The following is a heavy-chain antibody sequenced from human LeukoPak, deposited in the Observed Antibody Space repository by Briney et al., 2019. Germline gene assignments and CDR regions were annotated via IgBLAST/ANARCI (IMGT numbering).Heavy chain of an antibody. CDR1: GFTFSSYT. D-gene: IGHD3-22*01. J-gene: IGHJ4*02. Sequence: PGGSLRLSCAASGFTFSSYTMHWVRQAPRKGLEWVAVISYDGSTKYYEDSMKGRFTISRDNSKNTLYLQMNSLRAEDTAVYYCAREGYYDSSGYSDAGIDYWGQGSLVTVSS. CDR3: AREGYYDSSGYSDAGIDY. CDR2: ISYDGSTK. V-gene: IGHV3-30-3*01.